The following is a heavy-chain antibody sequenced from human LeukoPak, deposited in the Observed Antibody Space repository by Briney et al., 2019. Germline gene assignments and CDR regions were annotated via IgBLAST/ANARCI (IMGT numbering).Heavy chain of an antibody. CDR2: INPSGGST. Sequence: ASVKVSCKASGYTFTSYYMHWVRQAPGQGLEWMGIINPSGGSTNYAQKFQGRVTLTRDTSTSTVYMELSSLRSEDTAVYYCASDFACGSGSTHFDYWGQGTLVTVSS. V-gene: IGHV1-46*01. J-gene: IGHJ4*02. CDR3: ASDFACGSGSTHFDY. CDR1: GYTFTSYY. D-gene: IGHD3-10*01.